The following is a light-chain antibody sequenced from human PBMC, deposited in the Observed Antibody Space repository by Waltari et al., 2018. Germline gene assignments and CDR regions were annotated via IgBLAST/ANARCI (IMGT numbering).Light chain of an antibody. CDR3: AAWDDSLSGPWV. J-gene: IGLJ3*02. CDR1: NSNIGSNY. V-gene: IGLV1-47*01. Sequence: HSVLTQPPSASGTPGQRVTISCSGGNSNIGSNYVYWYQQLPGMAPKLLIYRNEPRPSGVPYRFSVSKSGTSASLAISGLRSEDEADYYCAAWDDSLSGPWVFGGGTKVTVL. CDR2: RNE.